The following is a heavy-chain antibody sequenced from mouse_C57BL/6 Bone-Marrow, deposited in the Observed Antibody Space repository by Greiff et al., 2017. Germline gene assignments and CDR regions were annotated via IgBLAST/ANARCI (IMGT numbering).Heavy chain of an antibody. D-gene: IGHD1-1*01. Sequence: EVKLQESGGGLVKPGGSLKLSCAASGFTFSSYAMSWVRQTPEKRLEWVATISDGGSYTYYPDNVKGRFTISRDNAKNNLYLQMSHLKSEDTAMYYCAREGPTVVGAYWGQGTLVTVSA. CDR2: ISDGGSYT. CDR1: GFTFSSYA. V-gene: IGHV5-4*01. CDR3: AREGPTVVGAY. J-gene: IGHJ3*01.